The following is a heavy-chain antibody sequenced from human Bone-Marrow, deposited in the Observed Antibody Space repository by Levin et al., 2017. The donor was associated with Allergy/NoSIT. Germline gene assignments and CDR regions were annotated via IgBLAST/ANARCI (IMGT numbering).Heavy chain of an antibody. CDR3: ARVMGSGWYAEGTYFDY. Sequence: PGGSLRLSCKASGYTFTSYAMHWVRQAPGQRLEWMGWINAGNGNTKYSQKFQGRVTITRDTSASTAYMELSSLRSEDTAVYYCARVMGSGWYAEGTYFDYWGQGTLVTVSS. CDR1: GYTFTSYA. V-gene: IGHV1-3*01. CDR2: INAGNGNT. D-gene: IGHD6-19*01. J-gene: IGHJ4*02.